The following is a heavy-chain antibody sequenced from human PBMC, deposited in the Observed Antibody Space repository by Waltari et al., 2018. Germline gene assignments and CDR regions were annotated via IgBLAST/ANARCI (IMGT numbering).Heavy chain of an antibody. CDR1: GFPFSPYY. V-gene: IGHV3-7*04. CDR3: ARYNGVPDY. Sequence: EVQLVESGGGLVQPGGSRRLPCLASGFPFSPYYMRWVRQAPGKGPEWLAYISRDGGEKYYVDSVKGRFTISRDDAKTSVFLHMDSLRVEDTAIYYCARYNGVPDYWGQGTQVTVSS. CDR2: ISRDGGEK. J-gene: IGHJ4*02. D-gene: IGHD3-3*01.